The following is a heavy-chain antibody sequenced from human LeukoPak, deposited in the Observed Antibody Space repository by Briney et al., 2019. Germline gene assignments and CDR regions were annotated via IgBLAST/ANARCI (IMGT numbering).Heavy chain of an antibody. CDR1: GGSISSYY. J-gene: IGHJ5*02. D-gene: IGHD6-13*01. Sequence: SETLSLTCTVSGGSISSYYWSWIRQPPGKGLEWIGYIDYSGSTHYTPSLKSRVTISVDTSKNQFSLKLSSVTAADTAVYYCARSRAGTDGWVDPWGQGTLVTVSS. CDR2: IDYSGST. CDR3: ARSRAGTDGWVDP. V-gene: IGHV4-59*01.